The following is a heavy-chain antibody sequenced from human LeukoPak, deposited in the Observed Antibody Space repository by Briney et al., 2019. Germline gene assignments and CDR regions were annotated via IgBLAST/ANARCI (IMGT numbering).Heavy chain of an antibody. CDR3: ARLSQQAFDI. CDR2: IDPSGGTT. Sequence: ASVKVSCKASGYTFTTYYMHWVRQAPGQGLEWLGIIDPSGGTTSYAQKFQGRVTMTRDTSTSTVYMELSSLRSEDTAVYYCARLSQQAFDIWGQGTMVTVSS. J-gene: IGHJ3*02. CDR1: GYTFTTYY. V-gene: IGHV1-46*01.